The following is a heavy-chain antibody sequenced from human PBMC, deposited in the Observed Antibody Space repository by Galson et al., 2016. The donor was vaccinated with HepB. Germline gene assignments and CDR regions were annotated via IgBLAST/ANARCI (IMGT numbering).Heavy chain of an antibody. D-gene: IGHD1-26*01. CDR3: ARDWDFNMDV. Sequence: SVKVSCKASGYIFTSSGISWMRQAPGQGLERMGWSNIYDGTINYARKFQGRVSLTTDTSTSTAYMELRSLRFDDTAVYYCARDWDFNMDVWGKGTTVTVSS. V-gene: IGHV1-18*04. CDR2: SNIYDGTI. CDR1: GYIFTSSG. J-gene: IGHJ6*04.